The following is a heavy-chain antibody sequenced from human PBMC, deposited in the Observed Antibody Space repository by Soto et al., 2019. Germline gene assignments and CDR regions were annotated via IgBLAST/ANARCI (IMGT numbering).Heavy chain of an antibody. CDR1: GYPVTAYY. CDR2: INPATGAA. CDR3: ARGGGVGVAGSAAFDM. V-gene: IGHV1-2*02. J-gene: IGHJ3*02. Sequence: QLHLVQSGAVVKKPGASVTVSCSASGYPVTAYYMHWVRQAPGRGLEWMGGINPATGAAKYTQTLQGRVTMTRATSTSTVFMELSGRTSEATAVFYCARGGGVGVAGSAAFDMWGQGTLVTVSS. D-gene: IGHD3-3*01.